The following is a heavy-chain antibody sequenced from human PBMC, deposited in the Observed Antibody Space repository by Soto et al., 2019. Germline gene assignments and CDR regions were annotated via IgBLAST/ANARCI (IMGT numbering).Heavy chain of an antibody. CDR2: IWYDGSNK. CDR3: ARGALNSGYDPIYYYYGMDV. D-gene: IGHD5-12*01. Sequence: QVQLVESGGGVVQPGRSLRLSCAASGFTFSSYGMHWVRQAPGKGLEWVAVIWYDGSNKYYADSVKGRFTISRDNSKNTLYLQMNSLRDEDTAVYYCARGALNSGYDPIYYYYGMDVWGQGTTVTVSS. CDR1: GFTFSSYG. J-gene: IGHJ6*02. V-gene: IGHV3-33*01.